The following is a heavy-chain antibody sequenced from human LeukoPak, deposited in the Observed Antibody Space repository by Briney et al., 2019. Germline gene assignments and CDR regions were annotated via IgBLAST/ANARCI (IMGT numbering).Heavy chain of an antibody. CDR1: GYNFINYW. D-gene: IGHD2-15*01. J-gene: IGHJ4*02. CDR3: AREAPHALL. Sequence: GESLKISCKGSGYNFINYWIAWVRQMPGKGLEWMGIIYPGDSDTRYSLSFEGQVTISADKSTSIVYLQWSSLKASDSAMYYCAREAPHALLWGQGTLVTVSS. V-gene: IGHV5-51*01. CDR2: IYPGDSDT.